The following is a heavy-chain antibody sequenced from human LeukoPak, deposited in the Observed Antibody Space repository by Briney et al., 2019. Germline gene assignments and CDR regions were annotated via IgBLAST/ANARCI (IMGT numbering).Heavy chain of an antibody. V-gene: IGHV3-33*01. CDR2: ILNDGSQE. J-gene: IGHJ3*02. Sequence: GRSLRLSCAASGFTFSSYGMHWVRQAPGKGLEWVAVILNDGSQEKYADSVKGRFTISRDNSKNTLYLQMNSLRAEDTALYYCSAAPMDDAFDIWGQGTMVTVSS. CDR3: SAAPMDDAFDI. CDR1: GFTFSSYG. D-gene: IGHD6-25*01.